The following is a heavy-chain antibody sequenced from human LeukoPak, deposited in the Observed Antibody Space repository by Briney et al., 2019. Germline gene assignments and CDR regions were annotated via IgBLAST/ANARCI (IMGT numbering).Heavy chain of an antibody. CDR3: ARDGKDYFGMKYWAPAFDY. Sequence: GRYLRLSCAASGFTFSSYGMHWVRQAPGKGLEWVAVIWYDGSNKYYADSVKGRFTISRDNSKNTLYLQMNSLRAEDTAVYYCARDGKDYFGMKYWAPAFDYWGQGTLVTVSS. CDR2: IWYDGSNK. D-gene: IGHD2/OR15-2a*01. CDR1: GFTFSSYG. V-gene: IGHV3-33*01. J-gene: IGHJ4*02.